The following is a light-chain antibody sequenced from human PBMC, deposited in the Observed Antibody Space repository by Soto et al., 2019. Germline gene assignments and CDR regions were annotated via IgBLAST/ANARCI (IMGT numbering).Light chain of an antibody. CDR2: DTS. Sequence: EIVMTQSPATLSVSPGERATLSCRASQSVGSYLGWYQQKPGQAPRLLIYDTSNRATGIPARFSGSGSGTDFTLTISSLEHEDFAVYYCQQRSSWPLTFGQGTRLEIK. CDR3: QQRSSWPLT. V-gene: IGKV3-11*01. CDR1: QSVGSY. J-gene: IGKJ5*01.